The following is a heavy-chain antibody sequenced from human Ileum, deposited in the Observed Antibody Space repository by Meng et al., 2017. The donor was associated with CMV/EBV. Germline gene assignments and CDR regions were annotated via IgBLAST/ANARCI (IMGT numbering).Heavy chain of an antibody. CDR1: GYTFTGFY. CDR2: VDPNSGGT. CDR3: ARDMWSGNSDYFDY. D-gene: IGHD3-3*01. V-gene: IGHV1-2*02. J-gene: IGHJ4*02. Sequence: QVQLVQSGAEVKTPXXSXKVXCXASGYTFTGFYIHWVRQAPGQGPEWMGWVDPNSGGTIYAQKFQGRVTMTRDTSISTVYMELSRLQSDDTAIYYCARDMWSGNSDYFDYWGQGTLVTVSS.